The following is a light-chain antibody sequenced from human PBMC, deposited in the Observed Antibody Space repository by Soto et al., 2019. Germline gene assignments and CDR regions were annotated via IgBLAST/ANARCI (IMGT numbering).Light chain of an antibody. CDR1: SSDVGGYNY. CDR2: DVS. J-gene: IGLJ1*01. CDR3: CSYAGSYTHV. Sequence: QSALTQPRSVSVSPGQSVTISCTGTSSDVGGYNYVSWYQQHPGKAPKLMIYDVSKRPSGVPDRFSGSKSGNTASLTISGLQAEDEADYYCCSYAGSYTHVFGPGTKVTVL. V-gene: IGLV2-11*01.